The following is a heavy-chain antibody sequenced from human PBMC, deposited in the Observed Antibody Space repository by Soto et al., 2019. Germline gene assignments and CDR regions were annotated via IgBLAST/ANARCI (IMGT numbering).Heavy chain of an antibody. Sequence: PGESLKISCKGSGYSFTNYWIAWMRQMPGEGLEYMGIIYPSDSTARYSPSFQGQVTFSVDKSISTAYLQWNSLKASDTAMYCCARHGFYGDYSSNYFDPWGQGTLVTVSS. CDR2: IYPSDSTA. CDR1: GYSFTNYW. D-gene: IGHD4-17*01. CDR3: ARHGFYGDYSSNYFDP. J-gene: IGHJ5*02. V-gene: IGHV5-51*01.